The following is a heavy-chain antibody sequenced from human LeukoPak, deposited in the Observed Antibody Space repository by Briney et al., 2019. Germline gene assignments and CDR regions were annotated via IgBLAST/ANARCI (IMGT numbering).Heavy chain of an antibody. V-gene: IGHV1-8*03. J-gene: IGHJ5*02. D-gene: IGHD3-3*01. CDR3: ARGGKNPPIRFLEWLLNNWFDP. Sequence: GASVKVSCKASGYTFTSYDINWVRQATGQGLEWMGWMNPNSGNTGYAQKFQGRVTITRNTSISTAYMELSSLRSEDTAVYYCARGGKNPPIRFLEWLLNNWFDPWGQGTLVTVSS. CDR2: MNPNSGNT. CDR1: GYTFTSYD.